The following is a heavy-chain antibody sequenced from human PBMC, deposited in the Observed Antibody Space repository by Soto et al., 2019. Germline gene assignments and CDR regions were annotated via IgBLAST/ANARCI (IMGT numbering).Heavy chain of an antibody. CDR2: IIPIFGTA. CDR1: GGTFSSYA. J-gene: IGHJ4*02. V-gene: IGHV1-69*12. D-gene: IGHD6-19*01. CDR3: ARDGRGVAGNGGFDY. Sequence: QVQLVQSGAEVKEPGSSVKVSCKASGGTFSSYAISWVRQAPGQGLEWVGGIIPIFGTANYAPKFQGRVTVTADESTGQANMESGSLRAEDTSVDYCARDGRGVAGNGGFDYGGQRSLVTVAS.